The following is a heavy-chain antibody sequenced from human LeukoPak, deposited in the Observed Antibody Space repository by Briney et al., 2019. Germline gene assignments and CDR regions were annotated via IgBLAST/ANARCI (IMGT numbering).Heavy chain of an antibody. V-gene: IGHV3-30*02. CDR3: AKYDI. CDR2: IRYDGSNK. CDR1: GFSFSNYD. J-gene: IGHJ3*02. Sequence: PGGSLRLSCAASGFSFSNYDMHWVRQAPGKGLEWVAFIRYDGSNKYYGDSVKDRFTISRDNSKNTLYLQMNSLRTEDTAVYYCAKYDIWGQGTLVTVSS.